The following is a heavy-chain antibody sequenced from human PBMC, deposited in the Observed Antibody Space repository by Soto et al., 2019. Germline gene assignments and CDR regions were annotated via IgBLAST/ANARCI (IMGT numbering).Heavy chain of an antibody. CDR1: GYSFTSYW. D-gene: IGHD3-9*01. J-gene: IGHJ6*02. V-gene: IGHV5-51*01. CDR2: IYPGDSDT. Sequence: HGESLKISCKGSGYSFTSYWIGWVRQMPGKGLEWMGIIYPGDSDTRYSPSFQGQVTISADKSISTAYLQWSSLKASDTAMYYCARQRTYYDILTGSVYYYGMDVWGQGTTVTVSS. CDR3: ARQRTYYDILTGSVYYYGMDV.